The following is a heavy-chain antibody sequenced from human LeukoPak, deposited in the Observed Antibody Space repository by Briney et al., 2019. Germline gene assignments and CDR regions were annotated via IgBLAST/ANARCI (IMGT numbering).Heavy chain of an antibody. CDR2: ISYDGSNK. V-gene: IGHV3-30*18. J-gene: IGHJ4*02. CDR3: AKSFDY. Sequence: PGGSLRLSCAASGFTFSSYGMHWGRQAPGKGLEWVAVISYDGSNKYYADSVKGRFTISRDNSKNTLYLQMNSLRAEDTAVYYCAKSFDYWGQGTLVTVSS. CDR1: GFTFSSYG.